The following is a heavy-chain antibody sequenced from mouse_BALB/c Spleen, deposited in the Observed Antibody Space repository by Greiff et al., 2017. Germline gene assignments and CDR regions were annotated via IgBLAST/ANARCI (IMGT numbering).Heavy chain of an antibody. J-gene: IGHJ4*01. V-gene: IGHV1S56*01. CDR1: GYTFTSYY. CDR3: ARGNYYGSSYYAMDY. D-gene: IGHD1-1*01. CDR2: IYPGNVNT. Sequence: VQLQQSGPELVKPGASVRISCKASGYTFTSYYIHWVKQRPGQGLEWIGWIYPGNVNTKYNEKFKGKATLTADKSSSTAYMQLSSLTSEDSAVYFCARGNYYGSSYYAMDYWGQGTSVTVSS.